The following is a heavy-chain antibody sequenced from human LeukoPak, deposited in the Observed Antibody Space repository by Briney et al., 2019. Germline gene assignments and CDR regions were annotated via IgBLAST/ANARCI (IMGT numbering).Heavy chain of an antibody. V-gene: IGHV4-59*01. CDR2: IYYSGST. J-gene: IGHJ6*02. D-gene: IGHD7-27*01. CDR3: ARGSGRYYYYGIDV. CDR1: SGSINSYY. Sequence: SETLSLTCTVSSGSINSYYWIWIRRPPGQGLVGIGYIYYSGSTNYNPSLKSRVTISVDTSKNQFSLKLSSVTAADTAVYYCARGSGRYYYYGIDVCGQGTTVTVSS.